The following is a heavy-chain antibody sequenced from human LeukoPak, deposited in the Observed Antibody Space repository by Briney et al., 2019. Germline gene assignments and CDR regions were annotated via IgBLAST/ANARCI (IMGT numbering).Heavy chain of an antibody. CDR3: AKANDYVWGSIDS. V-gene: IGHV3-23*01. J-gene: IGHJ4*02. D-gene: IGHD3-16*01. CDR1: GVTLGTYA. Sequence: PGGSLRLSCAASGVTLGTYAMSWARQAPGKGLEWVSGISSSGSGGNTYYADSVKGRFTISRDSSKNTLFLQMNSLRVEDTAVYYCAKANDYVWGSIDSWGQGTLVTVSS. CDR2: ISSSGSGGNT.